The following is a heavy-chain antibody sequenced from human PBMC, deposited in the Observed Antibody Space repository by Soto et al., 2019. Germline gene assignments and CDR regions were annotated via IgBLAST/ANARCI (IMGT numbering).Heavy chain of an antibody. Sequence: QVQLVQSGAEVKKPGASVKVSCKASGYTFTSYGISWVRQAPGQGLEWMGWISAYNGNTNYAQKLQGRVTMTTDTSTSTAYMELRSLRSDDTAVYYCARERGDPGSHYYYYYGMDVWGQGTTVTVSS. CDR2: ISAYNGNT. D-gene: IGHD3-10*01. V-gene: IGHV1-18*04. J-gene: IGHJ6*02. CDR3: ARERGDPGSHYYYYYGMDV. CDR1: GYTFTSYG.